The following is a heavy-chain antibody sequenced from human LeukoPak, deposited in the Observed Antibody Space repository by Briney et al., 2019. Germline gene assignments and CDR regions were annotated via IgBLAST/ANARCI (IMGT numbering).Heavy chain of an antibody. CDR3: ARETYGADAFDI. CDR2: IRSSGNII. J-gene: IGHJ3*02. CDR1: GYTFSGYW. V-gene: IGHV3-48*03. D-gene: IGHD4-17*01. Sequence: GGSLRLSCAASGYTFSGYWMNWVRQAPGKGLEWVSYIRSSGNIIYYADSVKGRFTISRDNAKNSLYLQMNSLRAEDTAVYYCARETYGADAFDIWGQGTMVTVSS.